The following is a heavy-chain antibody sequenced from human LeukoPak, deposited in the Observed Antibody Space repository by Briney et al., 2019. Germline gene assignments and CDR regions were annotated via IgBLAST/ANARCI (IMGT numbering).Heavy chain of an antibody. J-gene: IGHJ4*02. CDR3: ANNRAGDYADY. D-gene: IGHD4-17*01. Sequence: ASVKVSCKASGYTFTDYYVHWVRQAPGQGLEWMGRISPNSGGTNYAQKFRGRLTVTRNTSISTAYMELSSLRSDDTAVYYCANNRAGDYADYWGQGTLVTVSS. CDR2: ISPNSGGT. CDR1: GYTFTDYY. V-gene: IGHV1-2*06.